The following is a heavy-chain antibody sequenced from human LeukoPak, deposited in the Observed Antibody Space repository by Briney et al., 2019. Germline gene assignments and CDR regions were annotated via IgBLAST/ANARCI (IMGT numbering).Heavy chain of an antibody. Sequence: PSETLSLTCTVSGGSISSSSYYWGWIRQPPGKGLEWIGSIYYSGSTYYNPSLKSRVTISVDTSKNQFSLKLSSVTAADTAVYYCARERDGDPFDYWGQGTLVTVSS. CDR2: IYYSGST. V-gene: IGHV4-39*07. J-gene: IGHJ4*02. D-gene: IGHD4-17*01. CDR3: ARERDGDPFDY. CDR1: GGSISSSSYY.